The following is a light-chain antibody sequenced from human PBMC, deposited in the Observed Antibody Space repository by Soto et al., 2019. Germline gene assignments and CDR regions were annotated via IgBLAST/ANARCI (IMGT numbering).Light chain of an antibody. CDR3: HQYTSPPWT. V-gene: IGKV3-20*01. CDR2: GAS. Sequence: EIVLTQSPGTLSLSPGERATLSCRASKSVPSNYLAWFQQKPGQAPRLLIYGASSRAPAIPDRFSGSGSGTDFTLTISRLEPEDFAVYYCHQYTSPPWTLGQGTRVETK. CDR1: KSVPSNY. J-gene: IGKJ1*01.